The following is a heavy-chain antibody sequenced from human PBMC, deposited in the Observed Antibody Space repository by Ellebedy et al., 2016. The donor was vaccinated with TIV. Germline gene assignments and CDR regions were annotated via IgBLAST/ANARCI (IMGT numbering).Heavy chain of an antibody. CDR1: GFTFSSYW. J-gene: IGHJ4*02. CDR2: IKQDGSEK. CDR3: ARDSRHAVPQY. Sequence: GESLKISXAASGFTFSSYWMSWVRQDPGKGMEWVANIKQDGSEKYYVDSVKGRFTISRDNAKNSLYLQMNSLRAEDTAVYYCARDSRHAVPQYWGQGTLVTVSS. D-gene: IGHD2-2*01. V-gene: IGHV3-7*01.